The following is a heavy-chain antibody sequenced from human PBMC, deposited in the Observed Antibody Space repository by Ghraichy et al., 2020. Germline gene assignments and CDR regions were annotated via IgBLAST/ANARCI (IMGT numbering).Heavy chain of an antibody. J-gene: IGHJ4*02. CDR2: IKQDGSEK. D-gene: IGHD2-2*02. V-gene: IGHV3-7*01. CDR3: ARTDYCSSTSCYTEPFDY. Sequence: GGSLRLSCAASGFTFSSYWMSWVRQAPGKGLEWVANIKQDGSEKYYVDSVKGRFTISRDNAKNSLYLQMNSLRAEDTAVYYCARTDYCSSTSCYTEPFDYWGQGTLVTVSS. CDR1: GFTFSSYW.